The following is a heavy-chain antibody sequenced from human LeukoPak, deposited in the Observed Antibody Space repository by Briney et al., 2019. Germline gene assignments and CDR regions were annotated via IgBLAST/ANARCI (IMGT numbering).Heavy chain of an antibody. J-gene: IGHJ4*02. V-gene: IGHV4-39*01. CDR2: IYYSGST. Sequence: SETLSLTCTVSGGSISSSSYYWGWIRQPPGKGLEWIGSIYYSGSTYYNPSLKSRVTISVDTSKNQFSLKLSSVTAADTAVYYCASLWGLLRFDYWGQGTLVTVSS. CDR3: ASLWGLLRFDY. CDR1: GGSISSSSYY. D-gene: IGHD1-26*01.